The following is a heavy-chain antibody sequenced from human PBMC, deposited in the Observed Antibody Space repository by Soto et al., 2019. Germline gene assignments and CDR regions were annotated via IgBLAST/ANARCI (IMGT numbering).Heavy chain of an antibody. Sequence: GGSLILSSAASGFPFSSYAMSLFRQAPGKGLEWVSAISGSGGSTYYADSVKGRFTISRDNSKNTLYLQMNSLRAEDTAVYYCAAITMIVVAPWGQGTLVTVSS. CDR1: GFPFSSYA. CDR3: AAITMIVVAP. CDR2: ISGSGGST. J-gene: IGHJ5*02. V-gene: IGHV3-23*01. D-gene: IGHD3-22*01.